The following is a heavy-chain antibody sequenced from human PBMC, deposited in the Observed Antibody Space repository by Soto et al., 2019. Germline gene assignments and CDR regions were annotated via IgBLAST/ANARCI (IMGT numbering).Heavy chain of an antibody. J-gene: IGHJ3*02. D-gene: IGHD3-16*01. Sequence: QVQLVQSGAEVKKPGSSMKVSCKASGGTFTTYSFSWVRQAPGQGLEWLGRIIPILDVANYAQKFQGRVTITADKSTSTAYMELRSLRFEDTAVYYCARGGGTSDDTFDIWGQGTMVAVSS. V-gene: IGHV1-69*02. CDR3: ARGGGTSDDTFDI. CDR2: IIPILDVA. CDR1: GGTFTTYS.